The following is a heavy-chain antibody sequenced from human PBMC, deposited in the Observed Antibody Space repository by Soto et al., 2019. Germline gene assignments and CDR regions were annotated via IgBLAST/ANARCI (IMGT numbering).Heavy chain of an antibody. V-gene: IGHV1-18*04. CDR1: GYTFTSNS. D-gene: IGHD3-16*01. Sequence: QVQLVQSGAELKKPGASVKVSCAASGYTFTSNSITWVRQAPGQGLEWMGWISAYNGEASYAEKFQGRLTMTTDTSTSTAYMELRSLRSDETAVYYCARVWGSYRASSGGAGFDTWGQGTLVTVSS. CDR3: ARVWGSYRASSGGAGFDT. CDR2: ISAYNGEA. J-gene: IGHJ5*02.